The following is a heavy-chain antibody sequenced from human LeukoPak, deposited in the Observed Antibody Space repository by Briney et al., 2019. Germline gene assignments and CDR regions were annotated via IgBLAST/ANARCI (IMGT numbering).Heavy chain of an antibody. CDR2: IYYSGST. CDR1: GGSISSYY. Sequence: PSETLSLTCTVSGGSISSYYWSWIRQPPGKGLEWIGYIYYSGSTNYNPSLKSRVTISVDTSKNQFSLKLSSVTAADTAVYYCARGGGRGYSYGVYYYYYYMDVWGKGTTVTISS. V-gene: IGHV4-59*12. D-gene: IGHD5-18*01. CDR3: ARGGGRGYSYGVYYYYYYMDV. J-gene: IGHJ6*03.